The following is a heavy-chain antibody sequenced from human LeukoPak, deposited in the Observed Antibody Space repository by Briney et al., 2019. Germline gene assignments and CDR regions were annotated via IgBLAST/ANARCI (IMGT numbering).Heavy chain of an antibody. D-gene: IGHD3-22*01. V-gene: IGHV1-18*01. CDR1: GYTFTSYG. Sequence: ASVKVSCKASGYTFTSYGISWVRRAPGQGLEWMGWISAYNGNTNYAQKLQGRVTMTTDTSTSTAYMELRSLRSDDTAVYYCARDPYSVVVDTSYNWFDPWGQGTLVTVSS. CDR2: ISAYNGNT. CDR3: ARDPYSVVVDTSYNWFDP. J-gene: IGHJ5*02.